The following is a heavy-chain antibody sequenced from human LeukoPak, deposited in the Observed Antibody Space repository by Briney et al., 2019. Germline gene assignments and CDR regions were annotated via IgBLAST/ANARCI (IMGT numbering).Heavy chain of an antibody. Sequence: PSQTLSLTCTVSGGSISSGGYYWSWIRQPPGKGLEWIGYIYHSGSTYYNPSLKSRVTISVDRSKNQFSLKLSSVTAADTAVYYCARGYSSSWYYFDYWGQGTLVIVSS. J-gene: IGHJ4*02. CDR1: GGSISSGGYY. D-gene: IGHD6-13*01. CDR2: IYHSGST. CDR3: ARGYSSSWYYFDY. V-gene: IGHV4-30-2*01.